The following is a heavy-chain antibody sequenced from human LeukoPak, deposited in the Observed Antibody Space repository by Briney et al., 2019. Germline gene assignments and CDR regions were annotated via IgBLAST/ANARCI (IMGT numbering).Heavy chain of an antibody. J-gene: IGHJ4*02. CDR3: PVPQWELLH. V-gene: IGHV3-23*01. D-gene: IGHD1-26*01. Sequence: GGSLRLSCAASGFIFSSYSMRWVRQAPGKGLGWGSAICGSGGNTYYADSVKGGFTTSRANSKNTLYLQLNSLRAADTAVYYCPVPQWELLHWGQGTLDSVSS. CDR2: ICGSGGNT. CDR1: GFIFSSYS.